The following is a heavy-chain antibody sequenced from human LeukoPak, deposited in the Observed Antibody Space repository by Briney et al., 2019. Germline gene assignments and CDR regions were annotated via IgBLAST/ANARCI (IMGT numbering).Heavy chain of an antibody. J-gene: IGHJ4*02. CDR2: INPDGSVK. V-gene: IGHV3-7*01. Sequence: GGSLRLSCAASGFTFNIYWMSWVREAPGKGLEWVATINPDGSVKYYVDSVKGRFTVSRDYAENSLYLQTNSLRTEDTAIYFCARLWRGVTIFDLWGQGTLVTVSS. D-gene: IGHD3-10*01. CDR3: ARLWRGVTIFDL. CDR1: GFTFNIYW.